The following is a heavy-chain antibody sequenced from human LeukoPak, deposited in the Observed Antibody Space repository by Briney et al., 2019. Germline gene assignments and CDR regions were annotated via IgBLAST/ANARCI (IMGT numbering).Heavy chain of an antibody. CDR1: GYSFTDSY. CDR2: INPNSGGT. Sequence: ASVKVSCKTSGYSFTDSYMHWVRQAPGQGLEWMGWINPNSGGTSSAQKFQVRVTMTRDTSITTVYMEVSWLTSDDTAIYYCARADRLHGGPYLIGPWGQGTLVTVSS. J-gene: IGHJ5*02. V-gene: IGHV1-2*02. D-gene: IGHD2-21*01. CDR3: ARADRLHGGPYLIGP.